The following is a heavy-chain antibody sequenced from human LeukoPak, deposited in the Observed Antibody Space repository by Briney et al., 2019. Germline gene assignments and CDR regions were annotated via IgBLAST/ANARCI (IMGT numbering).Heavy chain of an antibody. Sequence: SETLSLTCTVSGGSISSGSYYWSWIRQPAGKGLEWIGRIYTSGSTNYNPSLKSRVTISVDTSKNQFSLKPSSVTAADTAVYYCARVRDCSSSSCYWFDPWGQGTLVTVSS. D-gene: IGHD2-2*01. CDR3: ARVRDCSSSSCYWFDP. V-gene: IGHV4-61*02. CDR2: IYTSGST. J-gene: IGHJ5*02. CDR1: GGSISSGSYY.